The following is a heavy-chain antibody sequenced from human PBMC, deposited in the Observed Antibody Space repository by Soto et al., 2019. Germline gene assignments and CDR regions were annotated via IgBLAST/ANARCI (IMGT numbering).Heavy chain of an antibody. CDR3: ARSQYCYDSSGYPVHYYYYGMDV. J-gene: IGHJ6*02. D-gene: IGHD3-22*01. Sequence: SVKVSCKASGGTFSSYAISWVRQAPGQGLEWMGGIIPIFGTANYAQKFQGRVTITADESTSTAYMELSSLRSEDTAVYYCARSQYCYDSSGYPVHYYYYGMDVWGQGTTVTVSS. V-gene: IGHV1-69*13. CDR1: GGTFSSYA. CDR2: IIPIFGTA.